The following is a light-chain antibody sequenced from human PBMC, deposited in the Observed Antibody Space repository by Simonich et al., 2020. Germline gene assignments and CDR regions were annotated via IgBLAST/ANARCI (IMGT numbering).Light chain of an antibody. CDR1: SPTIGAGYD. J-gene: IGLJ3*02. V-gene: IGLV1-40*01. Sequence: QAVLTQPPSVSGAPGQRVTISCTGSSPTIGAGYDVHWYQQLPGTAPKLLIYGNSNRPSGVPDRFSGSKSGTSASLAITGLQAEDEAEYSCQSYDSSLSGSKVFGGGTKLTVL. CDR2: GNS. CDR3: QSYDSSLSGSKV.